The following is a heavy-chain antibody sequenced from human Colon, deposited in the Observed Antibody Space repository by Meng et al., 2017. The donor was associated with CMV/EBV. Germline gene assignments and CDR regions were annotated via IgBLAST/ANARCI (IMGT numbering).Heavy chain of an antibody. D-gene: IGHD3-16*01. CDR3: ARDRPGGIEY. V-gene: IGHV3-30-3*01. CDR1: GIPIGGYS. J-gene: IGHJ4*02. Sequence: GGSLRLSFVASGIPIGGYSMHWVRQAPGKGLEWLAIKSSDGSIETYADSVKGRFFISRDHSKSSVYLEMQSLRSDDTAVYYCARDRPGGIEYWGQGTSVTVSS. CDR2: KSSDGSIE.